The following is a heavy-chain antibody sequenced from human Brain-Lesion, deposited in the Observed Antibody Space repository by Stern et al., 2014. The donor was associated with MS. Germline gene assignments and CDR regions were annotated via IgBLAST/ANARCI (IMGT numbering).Heavy chain of an antibody. J-gene: IGHJ5*02. CDR2: IYYSGNT. V-gene: IGHV4-39*02. D-gene: IGHD2-15*01. CDR1: GGSVSSTSYA. CDR3: AGEEDIRYCSGGSCTGNWFDP. Sequence: QLQLQESGPGLVKPSETLSLTCTVAGGSVSSTSYAWAWIRQPPGKGLEWIGTIYYSGNTYYSPALKSRLTISLDTPKNHFPLQVRFVTAADTAVYYCAGEEDIRYCSGGSCTGNWFDPWGQGTLVTVSS.